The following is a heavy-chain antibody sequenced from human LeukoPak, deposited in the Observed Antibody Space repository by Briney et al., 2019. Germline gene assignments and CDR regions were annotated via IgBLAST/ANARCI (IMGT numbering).Heavy chain of an antibody. CDR2: ISHDGSNK. V-gene: IGHV3-30*14. CDR1: GFTFSSYA. J-gene: IGHJ4*02. CDR3: ARDDTSGGYYEFGY. D-gene: IGHD6-19*01. Sequence: GGSLRLSCAASGFTFSSYAMHWVRQAPGKGLEWVAVISHDGSNKYYADSVKGRFTISRDISKNMVYLQMNSLRADDTAVYYCARDDTSGGYYEFGYWGQGTLVTVSS.